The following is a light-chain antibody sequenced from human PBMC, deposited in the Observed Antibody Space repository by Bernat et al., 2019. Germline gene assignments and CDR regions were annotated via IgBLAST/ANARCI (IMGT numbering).Light chain of an antibody. CDR3: MRSMELPPT. CDR2: EVS. J-gene: IGKJ1*01. V-gene: IGKV2D-29*01. Sequence: DIELTQTPLSLPVTPGQPASISCKSSRTLLHSHGKTFLSWYLQRPGQPPRLLSYEVSTRFSGVPDRFSGSGSGTHFTLKISRGEADDVGIYYCMRSMELPPTFGQRTKVEVK. CDR1: RTLLHSHGKTF.